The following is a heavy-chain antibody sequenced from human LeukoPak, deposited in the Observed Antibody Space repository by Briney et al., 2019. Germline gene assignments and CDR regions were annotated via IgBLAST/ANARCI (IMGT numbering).Heavy chain of an antibody. CDR1: RFTVSSNY. Sequence: TGGSLRLSCAASRFTVSSNYMTWVRQAPGKGLEWVSVIYSGGNTYYADSVKGRFTISRDNSKNTLYLLMNSLRVEDTAVYYCARGSSGPRGYWGQGTLVTVSS. CDR2: IYSGGNT. D-gene: IGHD3-22*01. V-gene: IGHV3-66*01. J-gene: IGHJ4*02. CDR3: ARGSSGPRGY.